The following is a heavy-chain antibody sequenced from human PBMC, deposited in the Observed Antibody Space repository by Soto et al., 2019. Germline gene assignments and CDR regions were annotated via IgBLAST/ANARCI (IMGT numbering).Heavy chain of an antibody. J-gene: IGHJ4*02. CDR3: ASSIAAHGXXXY. V-gene: IGHV1-69*01. CDR1: GGTFSSYA. D-gene: IGHD6-6*01. Sequence: QVQLVQSGAEVKKPGSSVKVSCKASGGTFSSYAISWVRQAPGQGLEWMGGIIPIFGTANYAQKFQGRVTITADESTSTAYMELSSLRSXXXXXYYCASSIAAHGXXXYWGQXTL. CDR2: IIPIFGTA.